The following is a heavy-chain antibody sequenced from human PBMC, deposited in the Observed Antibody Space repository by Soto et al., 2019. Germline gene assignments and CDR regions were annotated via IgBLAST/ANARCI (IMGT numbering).Heavy chain of an antibody. D-gene: IGHD2-2*02. CDR2: IDWDDGK. Sequence: GPTLVTPTQTLTLTCTFSGFSLSTNGMRVSWIRQSPGKALEWLARIDWDDGKFYSTSLKTRLTISKDTSKNQVVLTMTNMDPVDTATYYCARRYCSSTSCYMGFDPWGQGTLVTVS. CDR1: GFSLSTNGMR. V-gene: IGHV2-70*04. CDR3: ARRYCSSTSCYMGFDP. J-gene: IGHJ5*02.